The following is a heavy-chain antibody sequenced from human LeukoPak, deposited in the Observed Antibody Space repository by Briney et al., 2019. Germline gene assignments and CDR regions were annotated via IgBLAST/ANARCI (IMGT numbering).Heavy chain of an antibody. D-gene: IGHD2-15*01. V-gene: IGHV3-23*01. J-gene: IGHJ4*02. Sequence: GGSLRLSCAASGFTFSSYAMSWVRQAPGKGLERVSTLSGSGASTSYADSVKGRFTISRDNSKNTLYLQMNSLRAEDTARYYCAKQKGYCSGGSCYYSDYWGQGTLVTVSS. CDR2: LSGSGAST. CDR1: GFTFSSYA. CDR3: AKQKGYCSGGSCYYSDY.